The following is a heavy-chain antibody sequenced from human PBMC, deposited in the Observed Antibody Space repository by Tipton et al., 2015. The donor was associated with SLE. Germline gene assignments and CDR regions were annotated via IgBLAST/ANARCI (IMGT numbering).Heavy chain of an antibody. CDR1: GDSVTNDY. D-gene: IGHD3-3*01. CDR2: TYKSGSGAT. V-gene: IGHV4-59*02. Sequence: TLSLTCSVSGDSVTNDYWSWIRQSSGTGLEWIGSTYKSGSGATDYNPSLKSRVSISVDTSRNQFSLKLTPVTPADTAMYYCVRGGYYRWFDRWGQGTPVTVSS. J-gene: IGHJ5*02. CDR3: VRGGYYRWFDR.